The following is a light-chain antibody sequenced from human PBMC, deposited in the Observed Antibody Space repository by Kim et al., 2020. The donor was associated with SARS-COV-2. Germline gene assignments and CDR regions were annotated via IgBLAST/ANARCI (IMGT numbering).Light chain of an antibody. CDR2: GAS. CDR3: QQYDSYPLT. V-gene: IGKV1-16*01. CDR1: QGISKY. Sequence: ASVGDRVTITCRASQGISKYLVWYQQKPGKAPKSLIYGASSLQSGVPSRFSTSGSGTDFTLTITSLQPEDFATYYCQQYDSYPLTFGGGTKVDIK. J-gene: IGKJ4*01.